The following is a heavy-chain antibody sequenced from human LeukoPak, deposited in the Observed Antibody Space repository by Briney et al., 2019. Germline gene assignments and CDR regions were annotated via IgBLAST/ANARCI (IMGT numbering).Heavy chain of an antibody. D-gene: IGHD3-22*01. J-gene: IGHJ3*02. CDR1: GGSISSYY. V-gene: IGHV4-59*01. CDR2: IYYSGST. CDR3: ARVLNYYDSSGYYEPAFDI. Sequence: KPSETLSLTCTVSGGSISSYYWSWIRQPPGKGLEWIGYIYYSGSTNYNPSLKSRVTISVDTSKNQFSLKLSSVTAADTAVYYCARVLNYYDSSGYYEPAFDIWGQGTMVTVSS.